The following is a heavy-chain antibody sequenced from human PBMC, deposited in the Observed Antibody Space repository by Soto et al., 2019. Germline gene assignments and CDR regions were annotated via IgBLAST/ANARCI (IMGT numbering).Heavy chain of an antibody. Sequence: GASVKVSCKASGYTFTGYYMHWVRQAPGQGLEWMGWINPNSGGTNYAQKFQGWVTMTRDTSISTAYMELSRLRSDDTAVYYCAREQVVPAANCFDPXGQGTLVTVSS. CDR2: INPNSGGT. CDR3: AREQVVPAANCFDP. D-gene: IGHD2-2*01. CDR1: GYTFTGYY. J-gene: IGHJ5*02. V-gene: IGHV1-2*04.